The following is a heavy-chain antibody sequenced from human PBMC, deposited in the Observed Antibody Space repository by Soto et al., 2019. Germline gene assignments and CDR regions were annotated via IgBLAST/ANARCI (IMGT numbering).Heavy chain of an antibody. Sequence: GGSLRLSCAASGFTFSSYAMHWVRQAPGKGLEWVAVISYDGSNKYYADSVKGRFTISRDNSKNTLYLQMNSLRAEDTAVYYCANIVVVPAALPLDVWGQGTTVTSP. CDR3: ANIVVVPAALPLDV. V-gene: IGHV3-30-3*01. CDR2: ISYDGSNK. CDR1: GFTFSSYA. D-gene: IGHD2-2*01. J-gene: IGHJ6*02.